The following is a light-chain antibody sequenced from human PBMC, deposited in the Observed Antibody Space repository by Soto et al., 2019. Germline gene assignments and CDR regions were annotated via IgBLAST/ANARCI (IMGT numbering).Light chain of an antibody. CDR2: DAS. Sequence: EIVLTQSPATLSLSPGERATLSCRASRSVSSYLVWYQQKPGQVPRLLIYDASNRATGIPARFGGSGSGTDFTLTISSLEPEDSAVYYCQQRSDWPSTFGGGTKVEIK. V-gene: IGKV3-11*01. CDR3: QQRSDWPST. J-gene: IGKJ4*01. CDR1: RSVSSY.